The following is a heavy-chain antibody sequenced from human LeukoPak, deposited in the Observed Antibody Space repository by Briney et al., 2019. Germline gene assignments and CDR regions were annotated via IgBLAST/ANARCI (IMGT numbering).Heavy chain of an antibody. CDR2: ISFDGNQK. V-gene: IGHV3-30-3*01. CDR3: AKGRVGATLYYFDY. J-gene: IGHJ4*02. D-gene: IGHD1-26*01. Sequence: GGSLRLSCEASGFFFRSHALHWVRQAPGQGLEWLAIISFDGNQKFYADSVKGRFTISRDNPRNTLYLQMNSLRPEDTAVYFCAKGRVGATLYYFDYWGQGTLVTVSS. CDR1: GFFFRSHA.